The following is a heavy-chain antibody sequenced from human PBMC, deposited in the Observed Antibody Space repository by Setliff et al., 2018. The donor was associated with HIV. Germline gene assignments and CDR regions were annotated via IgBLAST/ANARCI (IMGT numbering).Heavy chain of an antibody. CDR3: GRDEHGFNSNWYGVD. V-gene: IGHV4-61*02. D-gene: IGHD6-13*01. Sequence: SETLSLTCTVSGGSISSGNYYWSWIRQAAGKGLEWIGRIYTSGSANYNPSLKSRVTISVDTSKNQFSLKLSSVTVADTALYYCGRDEHGFNSNWYGVDWGQGTLVSVSS. J-gene: IGHJ4*02. CDR2: IYTSGSA. CDR1: GGSISSGNYY.